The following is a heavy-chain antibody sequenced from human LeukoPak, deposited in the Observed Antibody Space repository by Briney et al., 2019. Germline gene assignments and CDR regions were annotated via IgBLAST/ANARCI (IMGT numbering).Heavy chain of an antibody. CDR2: IYYSGST. J-gene: IGHJ4*02. CDR1: GGSISSYY. D-gene: IGHD6-19*01. Sequence: SETLSLTRTVSGGSISSYYWSWIRKPPGKGLEWIGYIYYSGSTNYNPSLKGRVTISVDTSKNQFSLKLSSVTAADTAVYYCASSSGWQRGIDYWGQGTLVTVSS. CDR3: ASSSGWQRGIDY. V-gene: IGHV4-59*01.